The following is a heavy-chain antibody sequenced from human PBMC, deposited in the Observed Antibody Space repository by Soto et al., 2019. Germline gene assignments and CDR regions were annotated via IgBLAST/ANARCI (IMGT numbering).Heavy chain of an antibody. V-gene: IGHV3-23*01. Sequence: GGSLRLSCAASGFTFSNYAMSWVLQAPGKGLEWVSAISGSGGSTYYADSVKGRFTIPRDNSKNTLYLQMNSLRAEDTAVYYCAMYFWETDRDHSRYCMDVWGQGTTVTVSS. J-gene: IGHJ6*02. CDR1: GFTFSNYA. CDR2: ISGSGGST. D-gene: IGHD3-3*01. CDR3: AMYFWETDRDHSRYCMDV.